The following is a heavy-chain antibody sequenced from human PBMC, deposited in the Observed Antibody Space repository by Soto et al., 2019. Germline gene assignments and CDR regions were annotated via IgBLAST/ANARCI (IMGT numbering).Heavy chain of an antibody. J-gene: IGHJ3*02. D-gene: IGHD3-22*01. CDR2: VSYSGST. CDR1: GDSISSNSYY. CDR3: ARHTGDSSGYYGSGDAFDI. V-gene: IGHV4-39*01. Sequence: SETLSLTCTVSGDSISSNSYYWGWIRQPPGKGLEWIGSVSYSGSTYYNPSLKSQVTISVDTSKNQFSLKLSSVTAADTAVYYCARHTGDSSGYYGSGDAFDIWGQGTMVTVSS.